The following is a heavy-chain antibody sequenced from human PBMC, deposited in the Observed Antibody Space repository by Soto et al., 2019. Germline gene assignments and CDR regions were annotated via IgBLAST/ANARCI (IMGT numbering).Heavy chain of an antibody. CDR3: AREGTVVPAAFDI. Sequence: QLQLQESGSGLVKPSQILSLTCAVSGGSISSGGYSWSWIRQPPGKGLEWIGYIYHSGSTYYNPSLKSRVTISVDRSKNQFSLKLSSVTAADTAVYYCAREGTVVPAAFDIWGQGTMVTVSS. J-gene: IGHJ3*02. V-gene: IGHV4-30-2*01. CDR2: IYHSGST. D-gene: IGHD4-17*01. CDR1: GGSISSGGYS.